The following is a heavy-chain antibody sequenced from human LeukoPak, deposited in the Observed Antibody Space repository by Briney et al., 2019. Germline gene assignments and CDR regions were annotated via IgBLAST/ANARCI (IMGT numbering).Heavy chain of an antibody. CDR2: IKQDGSEK. Sequence: GGSLRLSCAASGFTFSSYWMSWVRQAPGKGLEWVANIKQDGSEKYYVDSVKGRFTIPRDNAKNSLYLQMNSLRAEDTAVYYCARGHNGVLLWFGELPNYYMDVWGKGTTVTVSS. D-gene: IGHD3-10*01. V-gene: IGHV3-7*01. J-gene: IGHJ6*03. CDR1: GFTFSSYW. CDR3: ARGHNGVLLWFGELPNYYMDV.